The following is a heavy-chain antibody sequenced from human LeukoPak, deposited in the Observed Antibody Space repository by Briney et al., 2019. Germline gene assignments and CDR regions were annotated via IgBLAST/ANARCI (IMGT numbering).Heavy chain of an antibody. CDR2: IYYSGST. CDR3: ARSTSSGSYGYYYYAMDV. CDR1: GRSIRSNY. V-gene: IGHV4-59*08. Sequence: SETLSLTRTVSGRSIRSNYWSWIRQPPGKGLEWIGYIYYSGSTNYNPSLKSRVTISVDTSKNQFSLKLSSVTAADTAVYYCARSTSSGSYGYYYYAMDVWGQGTTVTVSS. J-gene: IGHJ6*02. D-gene: IGHD1-26*01.